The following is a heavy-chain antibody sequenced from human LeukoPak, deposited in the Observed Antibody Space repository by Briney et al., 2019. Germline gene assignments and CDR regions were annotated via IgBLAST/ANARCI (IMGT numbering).Heavy chain of an antibody. CDR2: INHSGST. V-gene: IGHV4-39*07. J-gene: IGHJ4*02. Sequence: SETLSLTCTVSGGSISSGGYYWSWIRQPPGKGLEWIGEINHSGSTNYNPSLKSRVTISVDTSKNQFSLKLSSVTAADTAVYYCARMGYYDSSGIDYWGQGTLVTVSS. CDR3: ARMGYYDSSGIDY. D-gene: IGHD3-22*01. CDR1: GGSISSGGYY.